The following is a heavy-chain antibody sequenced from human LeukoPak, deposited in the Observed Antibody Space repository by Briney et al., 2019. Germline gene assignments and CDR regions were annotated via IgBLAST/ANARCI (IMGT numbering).Heavy chain of an antibody. CDR2: INAYNGNT. D-gene: IGHD1-1*01. CDR1: GYTFTCYG. Sequence: ASVTVSFKSSGYTFTCYGYNWVRQAPAQGLEWMGWINAYNGNTNYAQKLQGRVTMTTDPSTSTAYMELRSLRSHATAGYYGAREFRPNWNDIGDWFDPWGEGTLLTVSS. V-gene: IGHV1-18*01. CDR3: AREFRPNWNDIGDWFDP. J-gene: IGHJ5*02.